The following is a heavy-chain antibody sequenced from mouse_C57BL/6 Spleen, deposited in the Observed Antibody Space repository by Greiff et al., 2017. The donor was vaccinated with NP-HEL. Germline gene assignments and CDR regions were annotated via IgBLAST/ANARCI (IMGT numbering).Heavy chain of an antibody. Sequence: EVNVVESGGGLVQPGGSLSLSCAASGFTFTDYYMSWVRQPPGKALEWLGFIRNKANGYTTEYSASVKGRFTISRDNSQSILYLQMNALRAEDSATYYCARSHYGSAWFAYWGQGTLVTVSA. CDR1: GFTFTDYY. V-gene: IGHV7-3*01. CDR3: ARSHYGSAWFAY. CDR2: IRNKANGYTT. J-gene: IGHJ3*01. D-gene: IGHD1-1*01.